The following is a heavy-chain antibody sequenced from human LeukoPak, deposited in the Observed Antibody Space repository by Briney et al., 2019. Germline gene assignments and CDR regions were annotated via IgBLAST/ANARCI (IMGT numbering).Heavy chain of an antibody. CDR2: IRSNSDGGTI. CDR3: ATDFYDTT. CDR1: GFTFSSHS. V-gene: IGHV3-15*07. D-gene: IGHD3-22*01. Sequence: GGSLRLSCAASGFTFSSHSMNWVRQAPGKGLKWVGRIRSNSDGGTIDYAAPVIGRFALSRDDSKNTLYLQMNRLQTEDTAVYYCATDFYDTTWGQGTLVTVSS. J-gene: IGHJ5*02.